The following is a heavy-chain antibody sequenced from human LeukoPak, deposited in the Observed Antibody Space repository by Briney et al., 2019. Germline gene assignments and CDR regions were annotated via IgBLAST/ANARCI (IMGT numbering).Heavy chain of an antibody. CDR3: ARVQLGPKPYYFDY. Sequence: ASVTVSCTASGYTFTSYGISWVRQAPGQGLEWMGWISAYNGNTNYAQKLQGRVTMTTDTSTSTAYMELRSLRSDDTAVYYCARVQLGPKPYYFDYWGQGTLVTVSP. D-gene: IGHD2-2*01. CDR2: ISAYNGNT. CDR1: GYTFTSYG. V-gene: IGHV1-18*01. J-gene: IGHJ4*02.